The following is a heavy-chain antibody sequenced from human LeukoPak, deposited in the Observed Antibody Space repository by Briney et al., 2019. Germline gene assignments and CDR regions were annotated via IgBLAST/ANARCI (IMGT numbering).Heavy chain of an antibody. J-gene: IGHJ4*02. CDR1: GFTFSNYA. D-gene: IGHD6-6*01. Sequence: GGSLRLSCAASGFTFSNYAMHWVRQAPGKGLEYVAAISSNGGSTYYANSVKGRFSIARDKSKNTLYLQMGSLRAEDMAVYYCARELASSSSFDNWGQGTLVTVSS. CDR3: ARELASSSSFDN. CDR2: ISSNGGST. V-gene: IGHV3-64*01.